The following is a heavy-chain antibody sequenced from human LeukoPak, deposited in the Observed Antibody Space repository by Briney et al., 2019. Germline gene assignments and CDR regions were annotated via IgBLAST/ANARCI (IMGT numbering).Heavy chain of an antibody. CDR1: GGSLSSSGYF. CDR3: ARQSPWNYFDY. J-gene: IGHJ4*02. Sequence: SETLSLTCTVPGGSLSSSGYFWGWIRQPPGRGLEWIVTIYYTGSTYYTPSLKSRLTISVDTSKNHFSLRLSSVTAADTAVYYCARQSPWNYFDYWGQGTLVTVSS. V-gene: IGHV4-39*01. D-gene: IGHD1-1*01. CDR2: IYYTGST.